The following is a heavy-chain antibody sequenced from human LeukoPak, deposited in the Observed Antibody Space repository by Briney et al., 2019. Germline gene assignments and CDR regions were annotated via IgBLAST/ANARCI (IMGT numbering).Heavy chain of an antibody. V-gene: IGHV3-23*01. D-gene: IGHD3-10*01. CDR1: GFTFSSYA. J-gene: IGHJ3*02. Sequence: PGGSLRLSCAASGFTFSSYAMSWVRQAPGKRLEWFSAISGSGGSTYYADSVKGRFTISRDNSKNTLYLQMNSLRAEDTAVYYCANGGDAFDIWGQGTMVTVSS. CDR2: ISGSGGST. CDR3: ANGGDAFDI.